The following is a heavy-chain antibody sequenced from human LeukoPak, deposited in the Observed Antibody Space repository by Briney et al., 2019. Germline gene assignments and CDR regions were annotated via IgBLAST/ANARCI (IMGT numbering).Heavy chain of an antibody. Sequence: GGSLRLSCAASGFTFSSYAMHWVRQAPGKGLEWVAVISYDGSNKYYADSVKGRFTISRDNSKNTLYLQMNSLRAEDTAVYYCARDNWEYYYDSSGYHGYYYGMDVWGQGTTVTVSS. J-gene: IGHJ6*02. CDR1: GFTFSSYA. V-gene: IGHV3-30*04. CDR3: ARDNWEYYYDSSGYHGYYYGMDV. D-gene: IGHD3-22*01. CDR2: ISYDGSNK.